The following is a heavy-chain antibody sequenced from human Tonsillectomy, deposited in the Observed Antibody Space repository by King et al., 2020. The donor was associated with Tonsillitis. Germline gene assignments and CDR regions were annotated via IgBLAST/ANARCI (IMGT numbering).Heavy chain of an antibody. V-gene: IGHV3-30*18. D-gene: IGHD2-15*01. J-gene: IGHJ6*03. CDR3: ANGYSHYYYHYMDV. CDR1: GFTFSSYG. CDR2: ISYDGSDK. Sequence: VQLVESGGGVVQSGRSLRLSCAASGFTFSSYGMHWVRQAPGKGLEWVAVISYDGSDKYYVDSVKGRFTISRDNSKNTLYLQMNSLRSEDTAVYYCANGYSHYYYHYMDVWGKGTTVTVSS.